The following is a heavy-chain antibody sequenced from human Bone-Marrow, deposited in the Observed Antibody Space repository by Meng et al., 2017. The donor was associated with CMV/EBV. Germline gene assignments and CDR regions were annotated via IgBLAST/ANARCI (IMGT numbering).Heavy chain of an antibody. D-gene: IGHD6-19*01. J-gene: IGHJ6*01. Sequence: SVKVSCKASGYTFTGYYMHWVRQAPGQGLEWMGGIIPILGIANYAQKFQGRVTITADKSTSTAYMELSSLRSEDTAVYYCAMYSSGWYGDYYYYYGMDVWGQGTTVTVSS. CDR1: GYTFTGYY. V-gene: IGHV1-69*10. CDR3: AMYSSGWYGDYYYYYGMDV. CDR2: IIPILGIA.